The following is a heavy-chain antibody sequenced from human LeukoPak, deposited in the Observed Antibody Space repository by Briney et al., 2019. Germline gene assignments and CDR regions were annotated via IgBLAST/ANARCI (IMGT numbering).Heavy chain of an antibody. J-gene: IGHJ4*02. CDR2: INSDGSST. Sequence: PEGSLRLSCVASGFTFSSYWMHWARQAPGKGLVWVSRINSDGSSTKCADSVKGRFTISRDNAKNTLYLQMNSLRAEDTAVYYCAALDHGHDYWGQGTLVTVSS. CDR1: GFTFSSYW. V-gene: IGHV3-74*03. CDR3: AALDHGHDY.